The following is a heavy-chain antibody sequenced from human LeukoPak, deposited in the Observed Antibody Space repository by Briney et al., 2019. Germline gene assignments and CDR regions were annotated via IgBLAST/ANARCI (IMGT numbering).Heavy chain of an antibody. CDR2: IYYSGSN. V-gene: IGHV4-30-4*01. J-gene: IGHJ6*02. CDR1: GGSISSGDYY. D-gene: IGHD6-13*01. CDR3: ARDPRLDSSSWYAGMDV. Sequence: SQTLSLTCTVSGGSISSGDYYWSWIRQPPGKGLEWIGYIYYSGSNYYNPSLKSRVTTSVDTSKNQFSLKLSSVTAADTAVYYCARDPRLDSSSWYAGMDVWGQGTTVTVSS.